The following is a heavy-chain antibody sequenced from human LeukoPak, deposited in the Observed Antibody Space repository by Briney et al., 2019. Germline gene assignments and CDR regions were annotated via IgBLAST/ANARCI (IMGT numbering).Heavy chain of an antibody. D-gene: IGHD3-3*01. CDR1: GGSFSSYY. Sequence: SETLSLTCAVYGGSFSSYYWSWIRQPPGKGLEWIGEINHSGSTNYNPSLKSRVTISVDTSKNQFSLKLSSVTAADTAVYYCASTIFGVVRNNWFDPWGQGTLVTVSS. CDR2: INHSGST. V-gene: IGHV4-34*01. CDR3: ASTIFGVVRNNWFDP. J-gene: IGHJ5*02.